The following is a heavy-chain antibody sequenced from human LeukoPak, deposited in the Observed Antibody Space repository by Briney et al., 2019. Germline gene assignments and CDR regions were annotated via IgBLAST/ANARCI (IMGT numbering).Heavy chain of an antibody. V-gene: IGHV1-69*04. CDR3: AREWGYFGSGAYFHKGFDY. CDR2: IIPLLGKQ. J-gene: IGHJ4*02. CDR1: GGTLSNYA. D-gene: IGHD3-10*01. Sequence: GSSVKVSCKASGGTLSNYAITWVRQAPGQGLEWVGGIIPLLGKQNYAQIFQGRVTFSADKSTNTAYMELRSLRSEDTAVYYCAREWGYFGSGAYFHKGFDYWGQGTLVTVSS.